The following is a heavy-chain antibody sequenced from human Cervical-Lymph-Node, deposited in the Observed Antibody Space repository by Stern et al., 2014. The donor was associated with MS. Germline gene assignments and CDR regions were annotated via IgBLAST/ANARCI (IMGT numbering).Heavy chain of an antibody. CDR1: GFTFSYHA. Sequence: QVQLVQSGGGVVQPGRSLRLSCAASGFTFSYHAMHWVRQAPGKGLEWVAVISYDGRDKNDADSVKGRFTISRDNSRNTLYLQMNSLRVDDTAVYYCARGGAVATSDYYFDYWGQGILVTVSS. J-gene: IGHJ4*02. CDR2: ISYDGRDK. CDR3: ARGGAVATSDYYFDY. D-gene: IGHD5-12*01. V-gene: IGHV3-30*01.